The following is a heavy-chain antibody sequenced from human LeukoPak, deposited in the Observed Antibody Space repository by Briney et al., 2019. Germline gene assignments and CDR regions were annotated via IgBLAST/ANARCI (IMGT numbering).Heavy chain of an antibody. CDR2: IYTSGST. D-gene: IGHD3-10*01. J-gene: IGHJ4*02. V-gene: IGHV4-4*07. Sequence: SETLSLTCTASGGSIRSYYWSWIRQPAGKGLEWIGRIYTSGSTNYNPSLKSRVTMSVDTSKNLFSLKLSSVTAADTAVYYCARDPGYYGSGTRGAFDYWGQGTLVTVSS. CDR3: ARDPGYYGSGTRGAFDY. CDR1: GGSIRSYY.